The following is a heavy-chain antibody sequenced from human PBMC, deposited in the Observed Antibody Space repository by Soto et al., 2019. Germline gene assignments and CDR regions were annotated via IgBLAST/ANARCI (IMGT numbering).Heavy chain of an antibody. CDR2: IKQDGSEK. J-gene: IGHJ4*02. CDR1: GFTFSSYW. CDR3: ARDLITIFGVVIDGSRFDY. Sequence: GGSLRLSCAASGFTFSSYWMSWVRQAPGKGLEWVANIKQDGSEKYYVDSVKGRFTISRDNAKNSLYLQMNSLRAEDTAVYYCARDLITIFGVVIDGSRFDYWGQGTLVTVSS. D-gene: IGHD3-3*01. V-gene: IGHV3-7*01.